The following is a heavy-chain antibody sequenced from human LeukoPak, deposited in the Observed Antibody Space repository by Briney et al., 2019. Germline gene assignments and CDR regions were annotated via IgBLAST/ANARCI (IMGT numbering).Heavy chain of an antibody. CDR3: ARALNYYDSSGYSAYAFDI. D-gene: IGHD3-22*01. CDR2: ISCDGSNK. CDR1: GFTFSSYW. V-gene: IGHV3-30*03. Sequence: GGSLRLSCAASGFTFSSYWMSWVRQAPGKGLEWVAVISCDGSNKYYADSVKGQFTISRDNSKNTLYLQMNSLRAEDTAVYYCARALNYYDSSGYSAYAFDIWGQGTMVTVSS. J-gene: IGHJ3*02.